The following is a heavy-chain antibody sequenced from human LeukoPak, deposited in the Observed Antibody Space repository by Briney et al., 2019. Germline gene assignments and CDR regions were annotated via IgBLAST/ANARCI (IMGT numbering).Heavy chain of an antibody. CDR1: GGTFSSYA. J-gene: IGHJ5*02. Sequence: SVKVSCKASGGTFSSYAISWVRQAPGQGLEWMGRITPIFGTANYAHKFQGRVTITADKSTNTAYMELSSLRSEDTAVYYCARDGAGGYCSSTRCYVFAPWGQGTLVTVSS. CDR2: ITPIFGTA. CDR3: ARDGAGGYCSSTRCYVFAP. V-gene: IGHV1-69*06. D-gene: IGHD2-2*01.